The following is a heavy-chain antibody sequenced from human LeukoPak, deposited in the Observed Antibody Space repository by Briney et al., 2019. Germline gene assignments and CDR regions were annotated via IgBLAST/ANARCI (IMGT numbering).Heavy chain of an antibody. V-gene: IGHV3-49*04. CDR3: TRPPRIQLWDTFDY. CDR2: IRSKAYGGTT. CDR1: GFTFGDYA. D-gene: IGHD5-18*01. Sequence: PGGSLRLSCTASGFTFGDYAMSWVRQAPGKGLEWVGFIRSKAYGGTTEYAASVKGRFTISRDDSKSIAYLQMNSLKTEDTAVYYCTRPPRIQLWDTFDYWGQGTLVTVSS. J-gene: IGHJ4*02.